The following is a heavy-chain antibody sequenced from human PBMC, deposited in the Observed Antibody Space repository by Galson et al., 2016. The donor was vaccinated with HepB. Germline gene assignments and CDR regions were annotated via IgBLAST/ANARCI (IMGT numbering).Heavy chain of an antibody. J-gene: IGHJ4*02. CDR3: ARNDMAGTSDY. CDR1: GFKFSDYW. V-gene: IGHV3-7*04. CDR2: LNEGGTEN. D-gene: IGHD6-19*01. Sequence: SLRLSCAASGFKFSDYWMSWARQAPGKGLEWVANLNEGGTENFYVDSMKDRFTISRDNAKNSLYLQVNSLSVETTAVYYCARNDMAGTSDYWGQGTLVTVSS.